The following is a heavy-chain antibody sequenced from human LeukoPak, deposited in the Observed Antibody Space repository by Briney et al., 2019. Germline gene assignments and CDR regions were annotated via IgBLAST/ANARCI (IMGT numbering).Heavy chain of an antibody. Sequence: SETLSLTCAVSGYSITNNYYWGWIRQPPGKGLEWIGSIYYGASTYYNPSLKSRVTISLDASKNQFSPGLTSVTAADTAVYYCARLGNTRVSIDPWGQGTLVTVSS. V-gene: IGHV4-38-2*01. CDR2: IYYGAST. CDR1: GYSITNNYY. J-gene: IGHJ5*02. D-gene: IGHD7-27*01. CDR3: ARLGNTRVSIDP.